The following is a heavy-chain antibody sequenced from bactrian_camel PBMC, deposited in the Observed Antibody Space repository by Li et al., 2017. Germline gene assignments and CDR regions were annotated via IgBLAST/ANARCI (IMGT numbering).Heavy chain of an antibody. CDR1: VDTIGRYC. D-gene: IGHD6*01. J-gene: IGHJ4*01. V-gene: IGHV3S55*01. Sequence: HVQLVESGGGSVQVGGSLRLSCVASVDTIGRYCMGWFRQIPGKEREGIAAIDTNGSTHYADSVKGRFTASRDNAKNTVYLQMNNLKSEDTALYYCATDRPAPGTVVDGTNYWGQGTQVTVS. CDR2: IDTNGST. CDR3: ATDRPAPGTVVDGTNY.